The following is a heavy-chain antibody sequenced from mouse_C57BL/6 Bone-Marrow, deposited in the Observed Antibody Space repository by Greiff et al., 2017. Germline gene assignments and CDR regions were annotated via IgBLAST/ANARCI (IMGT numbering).Heavy chain of an antibody. CDR2: IHPNSGST. J-gene: IGHJ2*01. D-gene: IGHD1-1*01. V-gene: IGHV1-64*01. CDR1: GYTFTSYW. Sequence: QVQLQQPGAELVKPGASVKLSCKASGYTFTSYWMHWVKQRPGQGLEWIGMIHPNSGSTNYNEKFKSKATLTVDKSSSTAYMQLSSLTSEDSAVYYCASSITTVVASDYWGQGTTLTVSS. CDR3: ASSITTVVASDY.